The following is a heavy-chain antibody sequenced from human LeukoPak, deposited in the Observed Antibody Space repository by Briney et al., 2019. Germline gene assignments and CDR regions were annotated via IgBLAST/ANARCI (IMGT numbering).Heavy chain of an antibody. Sequence: ASVKVSCKASGYTFTGYYMHWVRQAPGQGLEWMGWINPNSGGTNYAQKFQGRVTMTRDTSISTAYMELRSLRSDDTAVYYCARDPNIGWFDPWGQGTLVTVSS. V-gene: IGHV1-2*02. J-gene: IGHJ5*02. CDR2: INPNSGGT. CDR1: GYTFTGYY. D-gene: IGHD5-12*01. CDR3: ARDPNIGWFDP.